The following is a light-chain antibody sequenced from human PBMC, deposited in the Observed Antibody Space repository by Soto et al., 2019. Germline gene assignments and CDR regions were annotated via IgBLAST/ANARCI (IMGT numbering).Light chain of an antibody. Sequence: EIVLTQSPATLSLSPWERATLSCRASQSVSSYLAWYQQKPGQAPRLLIYDASTRATGIPARFSGSGSGTDFTLTISSLEPEDFAVYYCQQRSNWPRTFGQGTRLDIK. CDR2: DAS. CDR1: QSVSSY. V-gene: IGKV3-11*01. CDR3: QQRSNWPRT. J-gene: IGKJ5*01.